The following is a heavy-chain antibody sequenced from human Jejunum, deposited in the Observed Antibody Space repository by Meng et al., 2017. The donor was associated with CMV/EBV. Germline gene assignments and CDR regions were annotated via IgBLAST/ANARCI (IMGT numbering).Heavy chain of an antibody. J-gene: IGHJ4*02. Sequence: QVQLLESGAEVKKPGASVKVSCKASGYAFTGYYIHWVRQAPGQGLEWLGWINPNSGGTNSAQRFKGRVTMTRDTSISTAYMELSRLRSDDTAVYYCARDLEMMLTAYYYWGQGTLVTVSS. CDR2: INPNSGGT. D-gene: IGHD3-9*01. V-gene: IGHV1-2*02. CDR3: ARDLEMMLTAYYY. CDR1: GYAFTGYY.